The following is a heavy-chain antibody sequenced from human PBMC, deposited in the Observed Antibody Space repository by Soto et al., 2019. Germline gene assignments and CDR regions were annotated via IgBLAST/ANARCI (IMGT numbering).Heavy chain of an antibody. V-gene: IGHV3-48*03. CDR1: GFIFSSYE. J-gene: IGHJ4*02. Sequence: PGGSLRLSCGASGFIFSSYEMNWVRQAPGKGLYWVSYISSSGSTMYYADSVKGRFTVSRDNAKNSLYLQMNSLRAEDTAVYYCARMYYYDSSGSEFDYWGQGTLVTVSS. CDR3: ARMYYYDSSGSEFDY. D-gene: IGHD3-22*01. CDR2: ISSSGSTM.